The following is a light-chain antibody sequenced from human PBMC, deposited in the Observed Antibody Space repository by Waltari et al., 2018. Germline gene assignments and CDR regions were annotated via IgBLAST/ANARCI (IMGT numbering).Light chain of an antibody. CDR3: QQYNSWPPRYT. V-gene: IGKV3-15*01. J-gene: IGKJ2*01. Sequence: EIVISHTPATRSVSPGERATLSCRAIQSVSSNLAGYQQNPGKPPRLLIYGASTRATGIPARFSGSGSETEFTLTISSLQSEAFALYYCQQYNSWPPRYTVGQGTKLEVK. CDR2: GAS. CDR1: QSVSSN.